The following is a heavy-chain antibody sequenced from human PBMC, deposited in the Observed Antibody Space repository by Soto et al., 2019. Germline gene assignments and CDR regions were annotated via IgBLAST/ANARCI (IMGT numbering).Heavy chain of an antibody. J-gene: IGHJ4*02. CDR3: ARAPYSSTTFFFNY. CDR1: GPSFTASH. V-gene: IGHV1-46*01. D-gene: IGHD2-2*01. CDR2: INPNIGHA. Sequence: SVKVGCEASGPSFTASHMHWVRQAPGLGLEWMGIINPNIGHAKIAQRFQGRVALSWDWATSTVYMELRGLRSHDTAVYYCARAPYSSTTFFFNYCRQGSPFTL.